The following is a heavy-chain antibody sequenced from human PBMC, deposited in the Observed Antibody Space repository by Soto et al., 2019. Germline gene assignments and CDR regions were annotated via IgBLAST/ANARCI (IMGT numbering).Heavy chain of an antibody. CDR3: ARDYYDSSDYTTNWFDP. V-gene: IGHV4-30-4*01. CDR2: IYYSGNT. J-gene: IGHJ5*02. D-gene: IGHD3-22*01. Sequence: SETLSLTCTVSGDSISSGDYYWSWIRQPPGKGLEWIGCIYYSGNTYYNPSLRSRVTISVDTSKNQFSLKLTSVTAADTAVYYCARDYYDSSDYTTNWFDPWGQGTLVTVS. CDR1: GDSISSGDYY.